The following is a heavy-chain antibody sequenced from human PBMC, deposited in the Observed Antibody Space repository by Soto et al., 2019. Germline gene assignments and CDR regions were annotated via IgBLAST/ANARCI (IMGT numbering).Heavy chain of an antibody. Sequence: VLMVESGGGLIQPGGSQRLSCAVSGFTFSYHSMVSVRQAPGKGLEWLGRSRNKANSYTTEYAAFVKGRFIISRDDTKSSLYLQINSLQIEDTAVYSCARGHTKKTYYSPYFNSWSQGTLVTVSS. CDR2: SRNKANSYTT. CDR1: GFTFSYHS. D-gene: IGHD4-4*01. V-gene: IGHV3-72*01. CDR3: ARGHTKKTYYSPYFNS. J-gene: IGHJ4*02.